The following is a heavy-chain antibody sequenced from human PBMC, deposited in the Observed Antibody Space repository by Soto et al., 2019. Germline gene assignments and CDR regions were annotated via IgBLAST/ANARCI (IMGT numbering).Heavy chain of an antibody. V-gene: IGHV2-5*01. CDR3: AHRPGGSGFRYYFDY. CDR2: LYWNDDD. Sequence: QITLKESGPPLVKPTQTLTLTCSFSGFSLTSSGVGVGWFRQPPGKALEWLGLLYWNDDDRYRASLHSRLTITKDTSKNQVVLTMTNMDPEDTATYYCAHRPGGSGFRYYFDYWGQGTLVTVSS. J-gene: IGHJ4*02. D-gene: IGHD6-19*01. CDR1: GFSLTSSGVG.